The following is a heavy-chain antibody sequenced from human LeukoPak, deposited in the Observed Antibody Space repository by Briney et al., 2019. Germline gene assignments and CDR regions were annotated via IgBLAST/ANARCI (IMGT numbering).Heavy chain of an antibody. J-gene: IGHJ3*01. CDR1: GFTFSSYE. CDR2: ISSSGSSI. V-gene: IGHV3-48*03. Sequence: PGGSLRLPCAASGFTFSSYEMNWVRQAPGKGLEWVSKISSSGSSIDYADSVKGRFTISRDKAKNSLYLQMNSLRAEDTAVYYCARRFDLWGRGTMVTVS. CDR3: ARRFDL.